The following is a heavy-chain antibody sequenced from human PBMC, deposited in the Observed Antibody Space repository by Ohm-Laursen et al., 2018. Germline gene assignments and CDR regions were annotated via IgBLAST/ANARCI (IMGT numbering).Heavy chain of an antibody. CDR3: ARGLWWFDP. CDR2: IYHSGST. CDR1: GYSVSSGYY. V-gene: IGHV4-38-2*01. J-gene: IGHJ5*02. Sequence: SETLSLTCAVSGYSVSSGYYWGWIRQPPGKGLEWIGSIYHSGSTYYNPSLKSRVTISIDMSNNQFSLMVNSVTAADTALYYCARGLWWFDPWGQGTLVTVSS.